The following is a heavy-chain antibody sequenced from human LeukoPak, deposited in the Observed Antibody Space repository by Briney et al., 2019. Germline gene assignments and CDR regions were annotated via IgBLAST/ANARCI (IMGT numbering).Heavy chain of an antibody. D-gene: IGHD3-16*01. Sequence: PSETLSLTCAVYGGSFSGYYWSWIRQPPGKGLEWIGEINHSGSTNYNPSLKSRVTISVDASKNQFSLKLSSVTAADTAVYYCARGLPNWGAYYYYYMDVWGKGTTVTVSS. CDR2: INHSGST. CDR1: GGSFSGYY. CDR3: ARGLPNWGAYYYYYMDV. V-gene: IGHV4-34*01. J-gene: IGHJ6*03.